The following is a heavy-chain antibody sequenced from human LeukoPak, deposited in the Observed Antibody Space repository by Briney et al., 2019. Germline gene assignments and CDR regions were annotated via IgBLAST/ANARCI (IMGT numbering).Heavy chain of an antibody. V-gene: IGHV3-53*05. D-gene: IGHD3-22*01. CDR3: VKDSDSSGYYYDGGAY. Sequence: PGGSLRLSCAASGFSVSTNYMTWVRQAPGKGLEWVSVIYSGGATYYADSVKGRFTISRDNSKNTLYLQMSSLRAEDTAVYYCVKDSDSSGYYYDGGAYWGQGTLVTVSS. CDR1: GFSVSTNY. J-gene: IGHJ4*02. CDR2: IYSGGAT.